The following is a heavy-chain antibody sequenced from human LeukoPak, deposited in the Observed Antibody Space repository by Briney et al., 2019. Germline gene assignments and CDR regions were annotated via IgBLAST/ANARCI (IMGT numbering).Heavy chain of an antibody. D-gene: IGHD1-26*01. Sequence: SETLSLTCAVYGGSFSGYYWSWIRQPPGKGLEWIGEINHSGSTNYNPSLKSRVTISVDTSKNQFSLNLTSVTAADTAVYYCARHDTGSYVYFVYWGQGTLVIVSS. J-gene: IGHJ4*02. CDR1: GGSFSGYY. CDR3: ARHDTGSYVYFVY. CDR2: INHSGST. V-gene: IGHV4-34*01.